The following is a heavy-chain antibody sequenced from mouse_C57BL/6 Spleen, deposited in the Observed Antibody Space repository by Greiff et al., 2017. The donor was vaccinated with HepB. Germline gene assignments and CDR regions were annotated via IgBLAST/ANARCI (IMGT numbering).Heavy chain of an antibody. CDR3: ARFGSSPYFDY. J-gene: IGHJ2*01. CDR2: IDPSDSET. V-gene: IGHV1-52*01. D-gene: IGHD1-1*01. Sequence: QVQLQQSGAELVRPGSSVKLSCKASGYTFTSYWMHWVKQRPIQGLEWIGNIDPSDSETHYTQKFKDKATLTVDKSSSTAYMQLSSLTSEDSAVYYCARFGSSPYFDYWGQGTTLTVSS. CDR1: GYTFTSYW.